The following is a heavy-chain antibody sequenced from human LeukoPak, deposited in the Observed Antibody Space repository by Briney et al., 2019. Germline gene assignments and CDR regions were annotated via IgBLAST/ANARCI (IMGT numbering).Heavy chain of an antibody. CDR2: IRQDGSDS. V-gene: IGHV3-7*01. D-gene: IGHD3-10*01. Sequence: QTGGSLRLSCTDSGLTFSDYWMSWVRQAPGKGLEWVANIRQDGSDSYYVDSVKGRFTISRNNARKSLYLQMNSLRDEDTAVYYCARDRGVQYGLDVWGQGTTVTVSS. J-gene: IGHJ6*02. CDR1: GLTFSDYW. CDR3: ARDRGVQYGLDV.